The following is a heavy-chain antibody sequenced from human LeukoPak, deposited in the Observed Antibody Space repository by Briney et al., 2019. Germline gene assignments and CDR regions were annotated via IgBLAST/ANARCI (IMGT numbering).Heavy chain of an antibody. D-gene: IGHD2-2*01. CDR3: ASSSRGGAFDI. J-gene: IGHJ3*02. Sequence: GGSLRLSCAASGFTFDDYAMHWVRQAPGKGLEWVSGISWNSGTIYYADSVKGRFTISRDNAKNSLYLQMNSLRAEDTAVYYCASSSRGGAFDIWGQGTMVTVSS. V-gene: IGHV3-9*01. CDR2: ISWNSGTI. CDR1: GFTFDDYA.